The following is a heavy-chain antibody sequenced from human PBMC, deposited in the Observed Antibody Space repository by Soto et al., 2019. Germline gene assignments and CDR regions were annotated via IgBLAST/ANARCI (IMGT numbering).Heavy chain of an antibody. J-gene: IGHJ6*02. V-gene: IGHV1-8*01. D-gene: IGHD6-13*01. CDR3: ARKQAILDYYYGLDV. CDR2: MNPNSGNR. Sequence: QVQLVQSGAEVKKPGASVIVSCKASGYTFTSYDINWVRQATGQGLEWMGWMNPNSGNRGYVQKFQGRVTMTRNTSINTAYMELSSLTSDDTAVYYCARKQAILDYYYGLDVWGQGPTVTVSS. CDR1: GYTFTSYD.